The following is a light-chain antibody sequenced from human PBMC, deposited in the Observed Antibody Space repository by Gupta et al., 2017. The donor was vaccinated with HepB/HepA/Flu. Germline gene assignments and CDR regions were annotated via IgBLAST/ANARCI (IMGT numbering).Light chain of an antibody. V-gene: IGLV1-47*01. CDR1: SSNIGHNY. CDR2: RNN. J-gene: IGLJ3*02. Sequence: QSVLTQPPSAPGTPGQRVIISCSGSSSNIGHNYVYWYQQLPGTAPKLLIYRNNQRPSGVPDRFSGSKSATSASLAISGLRSEDEADDYCAVWDGSLSDVWVFGGGTKLTVL. CDR3: AVWDGSLSDVWV.